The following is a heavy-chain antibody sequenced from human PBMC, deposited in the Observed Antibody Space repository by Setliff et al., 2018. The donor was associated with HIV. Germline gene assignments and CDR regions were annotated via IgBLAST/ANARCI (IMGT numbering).Heavy chain of an antibody. CDR3: ASSWSRVPYYGLDV. CDR1: GYTFSSYS. CDR2: INTYNGNT. J-gene: IGHJ6*02. V-gene: IGHV1-18*01. D-gene: IGHD6-13*01. Sequence: ASVKVSCKTSGYTFSSYSLTWLRQAPGQGLEWMGWINTYNGNTYYAQKLQGRVTVTTDTSTSTAYMELSSLRSEDSAVYYCASSWSRVPYYGLDVWGQGTTVTVSS.